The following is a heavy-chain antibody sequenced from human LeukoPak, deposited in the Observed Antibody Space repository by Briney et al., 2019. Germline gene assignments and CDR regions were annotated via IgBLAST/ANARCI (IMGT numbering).Heavy chain of an antibody. Sequence: GGSLRLSCAASGFTFSSYAMHWVRQAPGKGLEWVAVISYDGSNKYYADSVKGRFTISRDNSKNTLYLQMNSLRAEDTAVYYCAGELMTTVIVKPTVHGVLDLWGQGTMVTVSS. CDR3: AGELMTTVIVKPTVHGVLDL. J-gene: IGHJ3*01. V-gene: IGHV3-30-3*01. CDR2: ISYDGSNK. CDR1: GFTFSSYA. D-gene: IGHD4-17*01.